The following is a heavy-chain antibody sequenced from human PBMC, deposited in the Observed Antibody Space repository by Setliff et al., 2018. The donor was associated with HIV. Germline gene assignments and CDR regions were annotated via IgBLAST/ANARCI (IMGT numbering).Heavy chain of an antibody. CDR2: FYYSGST. D-gene: IGHD3-3*01. CDR3: ARLGALLTIFGDHLRAFDI. Sequence: LSLTCVVSGDSISRSRYYWGWIRQPPGKGLEWIGSFYYSGSTSYNPSLKSRATISGDTSKNQVSLRLSSVTAADTAIYYCARLGALLTIFGDHLRAFDIWGQGTLVTVSS. J-gene: IGHJ3*02. CDR1: GDSISRSRYY. V-gene: IGHV4-39*01.